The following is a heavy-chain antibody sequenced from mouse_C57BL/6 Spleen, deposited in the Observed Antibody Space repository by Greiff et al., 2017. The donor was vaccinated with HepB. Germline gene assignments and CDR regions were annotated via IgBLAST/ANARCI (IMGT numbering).Heavy chain of an antibody. CDR1: GFTFSDYY. J-gene: IGHJ4*01. CDR3: ARGWLTFYYAMDY. D-gene: IGHD2-3*01. CDR2: ISNGGGST. V-gene: IGHV5-12*01. Sequence: EVQVVESGGGLVQPGGSLKLSCAASGFTFSDYYMYWVRQTPEKRLEWVAYISNGGGSTYYPDTVKGRFTISRDNAKNTLYLQMSRLKSEDTAMYYCARGWLTFYYAMDYWGQGTSVTVSS.